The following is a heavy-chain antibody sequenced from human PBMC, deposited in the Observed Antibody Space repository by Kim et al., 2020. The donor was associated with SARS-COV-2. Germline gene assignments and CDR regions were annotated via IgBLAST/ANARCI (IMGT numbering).Heavy chain of an antibody. CDR3: TRDQLHYDFWSGYIPAMDV. CDR2: IRSKAYGGTT. V-gene: IGHV3-49*04. J-gene: IGHJ6*03. Sequence: GGSLRLSCTASGFTFGDYAMSWVHQAPGKGLEWVGFIRSKAYGGTTEYAASVKGRFTISRDDSKSIAYLQMNSLKTEDTAVYYCTRDQLHYDFWSGYIPAMDVWGKGTTVTVSS. D-gene: IGHD3-3*01. CDR1: GFTFGDYA.